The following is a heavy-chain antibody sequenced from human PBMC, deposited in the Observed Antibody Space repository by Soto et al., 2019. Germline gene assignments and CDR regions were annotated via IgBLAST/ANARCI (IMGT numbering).Heavy chain of an antibody. V-gene: IGHV1-18*04. CDR2: ISGYTGNT. Sequence: QVHLVQSGGEVTRPGASVKVSCKSSGYTFTSYGVSWVRQAPGQGLEWLGWISGYTGNTKQAQKFQDRVTLTTEASTTTAYMELRSMRSDDTAVYYCARDRCTTDRCYTHHFDVWGQGTTVTVSS. J-gene: IGHJ6*02. CDR1: GYTFTSYG. D-gene: IGHD2-8*01. CDR3: ARDRCTTDRCYTHHFDV.